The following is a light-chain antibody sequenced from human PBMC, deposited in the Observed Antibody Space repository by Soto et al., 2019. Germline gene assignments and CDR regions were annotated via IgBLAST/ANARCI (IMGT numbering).Light chain of an antibody. V-gene: IGKV1-9*01. CDR2: AAS. Sequence: DIQLTQSPSFLSASVGDRVTINCRASQGISNYLAWYQQKPGKAPKILISAASTLQSGVPSRFSGSGSGTEFTLTISSLLPEDFATYYCQQLNSYRWTFGQGTKVDIK. J-gene: IGKJ1*01. CDR3: QQLNSYRWT. CDR1: QGISNY.